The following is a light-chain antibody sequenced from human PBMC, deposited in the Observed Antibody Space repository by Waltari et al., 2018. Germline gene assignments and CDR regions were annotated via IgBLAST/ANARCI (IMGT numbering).Light chain of an antibody. CDR2: AAS. V-gene: IGKV1-16*02. CDR3: HQYKSYPIT. CDR1: QGINNY. Sequence: DIQMTQSPSSLSASVGDRDTNTCRASQGINNYLAWFQQKQGKAPKSLIYAASILQSGVPSKFSGSGSGTDFTLTISSRQPEDSATYYCHQYKSYPITFGKGTRLEIK. J-gene: IGKJ5*01.